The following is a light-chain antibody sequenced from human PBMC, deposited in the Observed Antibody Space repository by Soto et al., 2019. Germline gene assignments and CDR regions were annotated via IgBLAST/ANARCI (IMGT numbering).Light chain of an antibody. Sequence: DIQMTQSPSSLSASVGDRVIITCRASQGIRDALGWYQQKPGKVPTRLIYSASSLQNGVPSRFSGSGSETVFTLTISSLQPEDFATYFCLQHSDYPFTFGQGTRLEI. CDR1: QGIRDA. J-gene: IGKJ2*01. V-gene: IGKV1-17*01. CDR2: SAS. CDR3: LQHSDYPFT.